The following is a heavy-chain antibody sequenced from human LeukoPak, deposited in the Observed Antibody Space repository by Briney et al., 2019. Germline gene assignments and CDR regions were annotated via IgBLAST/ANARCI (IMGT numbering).Heavy chain of an antibody. J-gene: IGHJ5*02. CDR3: AKPGIAAASTSPNWFDP. CDR1: GFTFSSYG. V-gene: IGHV3-30*18. CDR2: ISYDGSNK. Sequence: GRSLRLSCAASGFTFSSYGMHWVRQAPGKGLEGVAVISYDGSNKYYADSVKGRFTISRDNSKNTLYLQMNSLRAEDTAVYYCAKPGIAAASTSPNWFDPWGQGTLVTVSS. D-gene: IGHD6-13*01.